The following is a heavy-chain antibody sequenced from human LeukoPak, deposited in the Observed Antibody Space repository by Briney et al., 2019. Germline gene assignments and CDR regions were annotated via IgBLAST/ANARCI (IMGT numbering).Heavy chain of an antibody. CDR3: ARNYYGDFDY. D-gene: IGHD4-17*01. V-gene: IGHV4-30-2*01. CDR1: GGSISSGGYS. Sequence: SETLSLTCAVSGGSISSGGYSWSWIRQPPGKGLEWIGYIYHSGSTYYNPSLKSRVTISVDRSKNQFSLKLSSVTAADTAVYYCARNYYGDFDYWGQGTLSPSPQ. J-gene: IGHJ4*02. CDR2: IYHSGST.